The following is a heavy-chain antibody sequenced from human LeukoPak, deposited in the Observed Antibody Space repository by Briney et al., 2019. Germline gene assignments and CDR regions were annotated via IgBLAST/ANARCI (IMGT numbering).Heavy chain of an antibody. CDR2: IYHSWSA. CDR3: ARDGYIHFDC. D-gene: IGHD5-24*01. J-gene: IGHJ4*02. CDR1: GYSITSGYN. V-gene: IGHV4-38-2*02. Sequence: KPSETLSLTCTLSGYSITSGYNWAWIRQPPGKVLEWIGSIYHSWSAYYNPSLKSRVTISVDTSKNQFSLKLSSVTAADTAVYYCARDGYIHFDCWGQGTLVTVSS.